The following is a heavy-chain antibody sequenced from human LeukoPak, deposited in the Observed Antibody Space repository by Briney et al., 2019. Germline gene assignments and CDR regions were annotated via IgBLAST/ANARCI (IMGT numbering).Heavy chain of an antibody. J-gene: IGHJ5*02. V-gene: IGHV4-61*02. CDR2: IYTSGST. D-gene: IGHD3-3*01. CDR1: GGSISSGSYY. Sequence: SQTLSLTCTVSGGSISSGSYYWSWIRQPAGKGLEWIGRIYTSGSTNYNPSLKSRVTISVDTSKNQFSLKLSSVTAADTAVYYCAREVITIFGVVTHYNWFDPWGQGTLATVSS. CDR3: AREVITIFGVVTHYNWFDP.